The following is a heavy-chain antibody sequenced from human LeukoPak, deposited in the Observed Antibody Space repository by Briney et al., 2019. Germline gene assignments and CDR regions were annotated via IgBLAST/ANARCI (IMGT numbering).Heavy chain of an antibody. CDR2: INPDSGGT. J-gene: IGHJ4*02. CDR1: GYTFTGYY. CDR3: ARGYSNIWLDY. D-gene: IGHD6-13*01. V-gene: IGHV1-2*02. Sequence: ASVKVSCKASGYTFTGYYIHWVRQAPGQGLEWMGWINPDSGGTNYAQNFQGRVTMTRDTSISTAYMELSRLRSDDTAVYFCARGYSNIWLDYWGQGTLVTVSS.